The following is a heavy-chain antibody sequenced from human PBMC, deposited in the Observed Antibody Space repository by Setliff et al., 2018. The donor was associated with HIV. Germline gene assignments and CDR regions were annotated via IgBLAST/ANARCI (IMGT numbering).Heavy chain of an antibody. Sequence: ASVKVSCKASGYTFTGYYMHWVRQAPGQGLEWMGWINPNSGGTNYAQKFQGRVTMTRDTSISTAYMELSRLRSDDTAVDYCGRGGGGDLLEDAFDIWGQGTMVTVSS. CDR1: GYTFTGYY. CDR3: GRGGGGDLLEDAFDI. CDR2: INPNSGGT. V-gene: IGHV1-2*02. D-gene: IGHD1-26*01. J-gene: IGHJ3*02.